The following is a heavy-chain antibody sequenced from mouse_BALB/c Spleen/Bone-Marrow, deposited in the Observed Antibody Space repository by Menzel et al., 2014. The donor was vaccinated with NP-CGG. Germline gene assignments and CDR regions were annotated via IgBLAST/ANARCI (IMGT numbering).Heavy chain of an antibody. CDR3: TAYYGYRFTY. J-gene: IGHJ3*01. D-gene: IGHD2-9*01. CDR2: IDPANGNT. Sequence: EVQLQQSGAELVKPGASVKLSCTASGFNIKDTYMHWVKQRPEQGLEWIGRIDPANGNTKYDPKFQGKATITADTSSNTAYLQLSSLPSEDTAVYYCTAYYGYRFTYWGQGTLVTVSA. V-gene: IGHV14-3*02. CDR1: GFNIKDTY.